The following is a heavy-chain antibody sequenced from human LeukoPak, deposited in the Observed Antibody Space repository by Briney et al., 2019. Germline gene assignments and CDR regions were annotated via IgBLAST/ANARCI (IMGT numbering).Heavy chain of an antibody. D-gene: IGHD6-13*01. V-gene: IGHV3-48*03. CDR1: GFTFSSYE. Sequence: GGSLRLSCAASGFTFSSYEMNWVRQAPGKGLEWVSYITNSGSTIYYADSVKGRFTISRDNAKNSLYLQMNSLRAEDTAVYYCARDSSSLGAFDIWGQGTMVTVSS. J-gene: IGHJ3*02. CDR2: ITNSGSTI. CDR3: ARDSSSLGAFDI.